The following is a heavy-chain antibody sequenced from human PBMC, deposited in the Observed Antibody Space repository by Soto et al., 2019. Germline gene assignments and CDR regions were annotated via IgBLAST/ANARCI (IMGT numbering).Heavy chain of an antibody. J-gene: IGHJ4*02. CDR2: INSDGSTT. Sequence: EVHLVESGGGSVQPGGSLRLSCAGSGFAFSSYWIHWVRQVPGKGLVWVSRINSDGSTTSYADSVRGRFTISRDNAKDTLYRQMNSLRAEDTALYYCARVGQGRYYFDYWGQGTLVTVSS. V-gene: IGHV3-74*01. CDR1: GFAFSSYW. CDR3: ARVGQGRYYFDY.